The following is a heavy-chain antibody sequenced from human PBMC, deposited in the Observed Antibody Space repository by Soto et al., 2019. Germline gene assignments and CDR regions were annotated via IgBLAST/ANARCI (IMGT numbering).Heavy chain of an antibody. CDR1: GFTFSSYA. J-gene: IGHJ5*02. Sequence: GGSLRLSCAASGFTFSSYAMSWFRQAPGKGLEWVSAISGSGGSTYYADSVKGRFTISRDNSKNTLYLQMNSLRAEDTAVYYCARDYGDYNNWFDPWGQGTLVTVSS. CDR2: ISGSGGST. D-gene: IGHD4-17*01. CDR3: ARDYGDYNNWFDP. V-gene: IGHV3-23*01.